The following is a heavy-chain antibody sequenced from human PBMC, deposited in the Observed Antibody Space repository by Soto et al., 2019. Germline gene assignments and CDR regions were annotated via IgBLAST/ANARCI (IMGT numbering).Heavy chain of an antibody. D-gene: IGHD1-7*01. Sequence: GGSLRLSCAASGFTFSSYWMHWVRQAPGKGLMWVSRIHNDGSTTRYADSGKGRFTISRDNAKNTLYLPMSSLRVDDTAVYYCATDNCNSYSAQRTLVPVSS. CDR2: IHNDGSTT. V-gene: IGHV3-74*01. J-gene: IGHJ4*01. CDR1: GFTFSSYW. CDR3: ATDNCNSY.